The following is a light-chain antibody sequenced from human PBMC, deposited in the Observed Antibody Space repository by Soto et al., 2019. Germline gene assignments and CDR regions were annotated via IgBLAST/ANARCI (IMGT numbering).Light chain of an antibody. CDR3: QQRNNWPPTWT. CDR2: GAS. Sequence: EIVLTQSPATLSLSPGERATLSCRASXSVGSYLAWYRQKPGQAPRLLISGASNRAPGIPARFSGSGSGTEFTLTISSLEPEDFAVYYCQQRNNWPPTWTFGQGTKVEIK. V-gene: IGKV3-11*01. CDR1: XSVGSY. J-gene: IGKJ1*01.